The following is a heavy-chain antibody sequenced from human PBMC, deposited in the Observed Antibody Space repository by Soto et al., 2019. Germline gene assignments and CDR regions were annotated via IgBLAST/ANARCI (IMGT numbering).Heavy chain of an antibody. D-gene: IGHD3-10*01. CDR2: IGVNDGRA. CDR1: GFTFSSYA. J-gene: IGHJ5*02. V-gene: IGHV3-23*01. Sequence: EVQLLESGGGLVQPGGSLRLSCAASGFTFSSYAMNWIRQGPGKGLEWVSGIGVNDGRAYYADSVKGRFTVSRDNSKNTLYLQMNSLRAEDTAVYSCVKGYGSGLNWFDRWGQGTLVTVSS. CDR3: VKGYGSGLNWFDR.